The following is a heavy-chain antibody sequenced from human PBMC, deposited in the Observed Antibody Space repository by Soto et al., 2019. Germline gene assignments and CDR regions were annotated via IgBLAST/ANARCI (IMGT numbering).Heavy chain of an antibody. CDR1: GGSISSGDYY. J-gene: IGHJ5*02. Sequence: QVQLQESGPGLVKPSRTLSLTCTVSGGSISSGDYYWSWIRQHPGKGLEWIGYIYDSGSTYYNSSLKSRVNITLDTSKNQFSLKLTSVTAADTAVYYCARDNGVGPWGQGTLVTVSS. D-gene: IGHD2-8*01. V-gene: IGHV4-30-4*01. CDR2: IYDSGST. CDR3: ARDNGVGP.